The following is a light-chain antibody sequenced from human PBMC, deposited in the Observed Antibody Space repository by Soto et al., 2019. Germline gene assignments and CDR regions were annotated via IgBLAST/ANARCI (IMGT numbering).Light chain of an antibody. CDR1: QSVSTN. J-gene: IGKJ4*01. CDR2: DAS. V-gene: IGKV3-15*01. CDR3: QQYNSWHLT. Sequence: ETVMTQSAAALSVSVGERVTLSCRASQSVSTNLAWYQQRPGQAPRLLIHDASTRATGVPDRISGSGSGTDFTLTISSLQSEDFAIYYCQQYNSWHLTFGRGNKVEIK.